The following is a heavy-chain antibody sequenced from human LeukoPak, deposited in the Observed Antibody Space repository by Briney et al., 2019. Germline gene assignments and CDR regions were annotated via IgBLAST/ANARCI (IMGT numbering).Heavy chain of an antibody. CDR2: IYYSGST. V-gene: IGHV4-39*01. D-gene: IGHD6-13*01. Sequence: SSETLSLTCTVSGGSISSGSYYWGWIRQPPGKGLEWIGSIYYSGSTYYNPSLKSRVTISVDTSKNQFSLKLSSVTAADTAVYYCARRRQQQLVLRFYWYFDLWGRGTLVTVSS. CDR3: ARRRQQQLVLRFYWYFDL. CDR1: GGSISSGSYY. J-gene: IGHJ2*01.